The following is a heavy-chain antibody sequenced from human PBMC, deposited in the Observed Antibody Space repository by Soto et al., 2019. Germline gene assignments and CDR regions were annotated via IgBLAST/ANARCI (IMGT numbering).Heavy chain of an antibody. J-gene: IGHJ4*02. CDR1: GFTFSTYA. CDR2: ISANGQGI. D-gene: IGHD1-7*01. Sequence: PGGSLRLSCAASGFTFSTYALSWVRQAPGKGLEWVSAISANGQGIYYADSVRGRFTISRDNSKNTIFLHMDSLSAEDTAVYYCAKDRNYPRDQFHYWGQGTLVTVS. CDR3: AKDRNYPRDQFHY. V-gene: IGHV3-23*01.